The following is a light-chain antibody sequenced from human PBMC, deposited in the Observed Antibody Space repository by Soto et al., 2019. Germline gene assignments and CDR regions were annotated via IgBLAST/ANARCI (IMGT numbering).Light chain of an antibody. CDR3: QQRSNWPPIT. V-gene: IGKV3-11*01. CDR2: DAS. CDR1: QSVSTY. J-gene: IGKJ5*01. Sequence: EIVLTQSPSTLSLSPGERATLSCRASQSVSTYLAWYQQTPGQAPRLLIYDASNRATGIPARFSGSGSGTDFTLTISSLEPEDVPVYYCQQRSNWPPITFGQGTRLEIK.